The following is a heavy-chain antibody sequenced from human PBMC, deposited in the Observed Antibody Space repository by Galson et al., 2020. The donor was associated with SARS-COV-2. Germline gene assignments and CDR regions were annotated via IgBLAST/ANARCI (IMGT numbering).Heavy chain of an antibody. CDR2: ISYDGSNK. Sequence: GGSLRLSCAASGFTFSSYAMHWVRQAPGKGLEWVAVISYDGSNKYYADSVKGRFTISRDNSKNTLYLQMNSLRAEDTAVYYCARAPGSAFDPWGQGTLVTVSS. CDR3: ARAPGSAFDP. D-gene: IGHD2-15*01. J-gene: IGHJ5*02. V-gene: IGHV3-30-3*01. CDR1: GFTFSSYA.